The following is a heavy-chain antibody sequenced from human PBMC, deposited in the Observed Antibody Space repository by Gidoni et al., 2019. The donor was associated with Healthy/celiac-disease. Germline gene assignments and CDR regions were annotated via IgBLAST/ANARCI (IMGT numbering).Heavy chain of an antibody. CDR2: IYHSGST. D-gene: IGHD1-26*01. CDR3: ARDLGGSYDY. J-gene: IGHJ4*02. Sequence: QVQLQESGPGLVKPSETLSLTCAVSGYSISSGYYWGWIRQPPGKGLEWIGSIYHSGSTYYNPSLKSRVTISVDTSKNQFSLKLSSVTAADTAVYYCARDLGGSYDYWGQGTLVTVSS. V-gene: IGHV4-38-2*02. CDR1: GYSISSGYY.